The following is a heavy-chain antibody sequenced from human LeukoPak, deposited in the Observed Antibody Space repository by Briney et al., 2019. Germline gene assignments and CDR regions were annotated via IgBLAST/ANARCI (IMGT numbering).Heavy chain of an antibody. V-gene: IGHV4-59*08. Sequence: SETLSLTCTVSGDSISGFYWSWIRQPPGKGLEWIGYIYYSGSTNYNPSLKSRVTMSIDTSKSQFSLKLSSVTAADTAVYYCAQTTVTTGFDYWGQGTLVTVSS. CDR3: AQTTVTTGFDY. CDR2: IYYSGST. CDR1: GDSISGFY. D-gene: IGHD4-17*01. J-gene: IGHJ4*02.